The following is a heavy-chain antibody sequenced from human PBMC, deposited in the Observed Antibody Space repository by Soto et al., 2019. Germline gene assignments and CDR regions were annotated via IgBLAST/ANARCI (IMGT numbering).Heavy chain of an antibody. V-gene: IGHV1-69*13. J-gene: IGHJ6*02. CDR1: GGTFSSYA. CDR3: AREGDIVVVPAAMPYYYGMDV. D-gene: IGHD2-2*01. Sequence: ASVKVSCKASGGTFSSYAISWVRQAPGQGLEWMGGIIPIFGTANYAQKFQGRVTITADESTSTAYMELSSLRSEDTAVYYCAREGDIVVVPAAMPYYYGMDVWGQGTMVTVSS. CDR2: IIPIFGTA.